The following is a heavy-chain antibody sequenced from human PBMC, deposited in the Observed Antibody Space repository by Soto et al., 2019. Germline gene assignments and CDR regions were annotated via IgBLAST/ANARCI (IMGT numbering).Heavy chain of an antibody. CDR3: ARKEQQQLGAYYYYGMDV. D-gene: IGHD6-13*01. CDR2: IIPIFGTA. CDR1: GSTFSSYA. J-gene: IGHJ6*02. Sequence: SVKVSCKASGSTFSSYAISWVRQAPGQGLEWMGGIIPIFGTANYAQKFQGRVTITADESTSTAYMELSSLRSEDTAVYYCARKEQQQLGAYYYYGMDVWGQGTTVTVSS. V-gene: IGHV1-69*13.